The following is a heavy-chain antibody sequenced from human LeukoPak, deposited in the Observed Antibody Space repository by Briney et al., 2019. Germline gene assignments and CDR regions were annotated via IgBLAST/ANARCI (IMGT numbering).Heavy chain of an antibody. V-gene: IGHV3-15*01. CDR3: TTMDDYVWGSYRYGY. Sequence: GGSLRLSCAASGFTFSNAWMSWVRQAPGKGLEWVGRIKSKTDGGTTDYAAPVKGRFTISRDDSKNTLYLQMNSLKTEDTAVYYCTTMDDYVWGSYRYGYWGQGTLVTASS. D-gene: IGHD3-16*02. CDR1: GFTFSNAW. J-gene: IGHJ4*02. CDR2: IKSKTDGGTT.